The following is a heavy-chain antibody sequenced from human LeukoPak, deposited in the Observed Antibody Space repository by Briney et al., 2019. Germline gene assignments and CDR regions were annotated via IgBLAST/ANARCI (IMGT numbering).Heavy chain of an antibody. CDR1: GFSFSTHA. J-gene: IGHJ4*02. Sequence: GGSLRLSCAASGFSFSTHAMNWVRQAPGQGLDWVSAISDSGTNIYYADSVKGRSTISRDNSKKTVYLQMNSLRVEDTAVYYCGYGSGISYNYDYWGQGTLVTVSS. CDR3: GYGSGISYNYDY. V-gene: IGHV3-23*01. CDR2: ISDSGTNI. D-gene: IGHD3-10*01.